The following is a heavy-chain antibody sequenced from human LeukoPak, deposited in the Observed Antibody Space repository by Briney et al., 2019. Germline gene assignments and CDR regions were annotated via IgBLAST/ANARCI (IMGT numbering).Heavy chain of an antibody. CDR2: ISASAGTT. CDR3: AKGGSSWSYYFDS. CDR1: RFTFSSYA. J-gene: IGHJ4*02. Sequence: AGGSLRLSCVASRFTFSSYAMTWVRQTPGKGLEWVSAISASAGTTYYADSVKGRFTISRDNSKNTLYLQMNSLRVDDTALYYCAKGGSSWSYYFDSWGQGTLVTVSS. D-gene: IGHD6-13*01. V-gene: IGHV3-23*01.